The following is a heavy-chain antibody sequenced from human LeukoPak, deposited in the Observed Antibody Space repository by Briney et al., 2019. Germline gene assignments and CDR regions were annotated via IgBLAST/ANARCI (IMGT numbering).Heavy chain of an antibody. CDR3: ARASQSGSYYDDYYGMDV. J-gene: IGHJ6*02. V-gene: IGHV3-48*04. Sequence: GGSLRLSCAASGFTFSNYNMNWVRQAPGKGLEWVSYISSSSGTIHYADSVKGRFTISRDNAKNSLYLQMNSLRAEDTAVYYCARASQSGSYYDDYYGMDVWGQGTTVTVSS. D-gene: IGHD1-26*01. CDR2: ISSSSGTI. CDR1: GFTFSNYN.